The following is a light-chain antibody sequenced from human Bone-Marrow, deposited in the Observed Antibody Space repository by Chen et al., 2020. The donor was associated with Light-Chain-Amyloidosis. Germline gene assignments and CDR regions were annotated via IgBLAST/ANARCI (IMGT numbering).Light chain of an antibody. CDR3: QSYDSSLSGVV. CDR1: SSNIGAGYD. CDR2: GDT. V-gene: IGLV1-40*01. Sequence: QSVLTQSPSVSGAPGQRVIISCSGSSSNIGAGYDVHWYQQIPGTAPKLLIYGDTNRPSGVPDRCSGFKSGTSAYLAIAGLQAEDEAHYFCQSYDSSLSGVVFGGGAKLTVL. J-gene: IGLJ2*01.